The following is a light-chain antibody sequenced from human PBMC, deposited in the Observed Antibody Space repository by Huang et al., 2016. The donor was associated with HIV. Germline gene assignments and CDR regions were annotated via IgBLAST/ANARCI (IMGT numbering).Light chain of an antibody. V-gene: IGKV1-5*03. Sequence: DIQMTQSPSTLSASVGDRVTITCRASQIISSWLAWYQQKPGKAPKLLIYKASSLESGVPSRFSGSVSGTEFTLTISSLQPDDFATYYCQQYNSYSPLTFGGGTKVEIK. CDR2: KAS. CDR1: QIISSW. J-gene: IGKJ4*01. CDR3: QQYNSYSPLT.